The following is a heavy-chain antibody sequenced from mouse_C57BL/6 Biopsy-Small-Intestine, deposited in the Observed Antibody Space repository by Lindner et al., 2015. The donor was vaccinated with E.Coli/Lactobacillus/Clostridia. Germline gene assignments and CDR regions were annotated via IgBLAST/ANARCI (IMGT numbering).Heavy chain of an antibody. Sequence: VQLQESGPELVKPGASVRLSCKASGYSFTGYYMNWVKQSPEKSLEWIGEINPSTGGTTYNQKFKAKATLTVDKSSSTTYMQLESLTSEDSAVYYCARSYYDNLDYWGQGTTLTVSS. D-gene: IGHD2-4*01. CDR2: INPSTGGT. J-gene: IGHJ2*01. V-gene: IGHV1-42*01. CDR3: ARSYYDNLDY. CDR1: GYSFTGYY.